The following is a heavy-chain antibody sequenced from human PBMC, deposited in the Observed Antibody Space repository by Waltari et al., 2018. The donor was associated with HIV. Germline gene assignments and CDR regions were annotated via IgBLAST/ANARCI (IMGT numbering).Heavy chain of an antibody. Sequence: LQEWNPGVVKTWETLCLTCAVSGFSISSSYYWGWIRQSPGKGLEWIGNIHHSGSTYYNPSLKSRVTISIDTSKNQFSLRLSSVTAADTAVFYCARGPQNGYGDFAIDYWGQGTLVTVSS. V-gene: IGHV4-38-2*01. D-gene: IGHD3-10*01. CDR2: IHHSGST. CDR1: GFSISSSYY. CDR3: ARGPQNGYGDFAIDY. J-gene: IGHJ4*02.